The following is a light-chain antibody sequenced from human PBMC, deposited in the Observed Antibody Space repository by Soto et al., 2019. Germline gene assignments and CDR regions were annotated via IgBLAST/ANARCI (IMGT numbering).Light chain of an antibody. CDR2: EVS. V-gene: IGLV2-14*02. CDR3: SSYTSSNTLEV. CDR1: SSDVGSYNL. Sequence: QSALTQPASVSGSPGQSITISCTGTSSDVGSYNLVSWYQQQPGKAPKLMIYEVSYRPSGVSSRFSGSKSGNTASLTISGLQDDDEADYYCSSYTSSNTLEVFGVGTKVTVL. J-gene: IGLJ1*01.